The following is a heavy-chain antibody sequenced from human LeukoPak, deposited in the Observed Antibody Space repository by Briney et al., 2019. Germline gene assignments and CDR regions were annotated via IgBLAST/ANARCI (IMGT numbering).Heavy chain of an antibody. V-gene: IGHV3-33*06. CDR2: IWYDGSNK. Sequence: GRSLRLSCAASGFTFSSYGMHWVRQAPGKGLEWVAVIWYDGSNKYCADSVKGRFTISRDNSKNTLYLQMNSLRAEDTAVYYCANDDSSGYRSGPLDYWGQGTLVTVSS. CDR3: ANDDSSGYRSGPLDY. CDR1: GFTFSSYG. J-gene: IGHJ4*02. D-gene: IGHD3-22*01.